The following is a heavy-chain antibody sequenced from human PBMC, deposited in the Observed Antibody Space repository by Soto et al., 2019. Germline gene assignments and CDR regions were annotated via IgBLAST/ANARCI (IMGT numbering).Heavy chain of an antibody. V-gene: IGHV6-1*01. CDR1: GESVSINSAA. D-gene: IGHD6-13*01. Sequence: PSQTVPRTCAICGESVSINSAAWNWIRQSPSRGLEWLGRTYYRSKWYNDYAVSVKSRITINPDTSKNQFSLQLNSVTPEDTAVYYCAREAAAGSDAFDIWGQGTMVTVSS. CDR3: AREAAAGSDAFDI. CDR2: TYYRSKWYN. J-gene: IGHJ3*02.